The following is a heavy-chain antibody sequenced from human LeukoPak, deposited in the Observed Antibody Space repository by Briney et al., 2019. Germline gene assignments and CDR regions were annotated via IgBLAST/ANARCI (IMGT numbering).Heavy chain of an antibody. V-gene: IGHV3-66*01. D-gene: IGHD3-10*01. CDR2: IYSGGST. Sequence: GGSLRLSCAASGFTVSSNYMSWVRQAPGEGLEWVSVIYSGGSTYYADSVKGRFTISRDNSKNTLYLQMNSLRAEDTAVYYCARDLAWFGEEGMDVWGQGTTVTVSS. CDR1: GFTVSSNY. J-gene: IGHJ6*02. CDR3: ARDLAWFGEEGMDV.